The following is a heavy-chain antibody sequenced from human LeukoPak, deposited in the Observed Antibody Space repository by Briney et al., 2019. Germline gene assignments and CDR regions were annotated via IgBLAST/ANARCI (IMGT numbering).Heavy chain of an antibody. CDR1: GFTFSSYA. CDR2: ISGSGGST. V-gene: IGHV3-23*01. CDR3: AKDLDPYDFWSGTDY. D-gene: IGHD3-3*01. J-gene: IGHJ4*02. Sequence: SGGSLRLPCAASGFTFSSYAMSWVRQAPGKGLEWVSAISGSGGSTYYADSVKGRFTISRDNSKNTLYLQMNSLRAEDTAVYYCAKDLDPYDFWSGTDYWGQGTLVTVSS.